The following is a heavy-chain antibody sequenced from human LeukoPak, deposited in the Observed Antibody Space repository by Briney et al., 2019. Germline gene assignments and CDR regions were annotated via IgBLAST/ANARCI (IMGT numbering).Heavy chain of an antibody. Sequence: GGSLRLYCAASGFTFSSYGMHWVRQAPGKGLEWVAVIWYDGSNKYYADSVKGRFTISRDNSKNTLYLQMNSLRAEDTAVYYCARDRYEDCPDGAFDIWGQGTMVTVSS. V-gene: IGHV3-33*01. CDR3: ARDRYEDCPDGAFDI. D-gene: IGHD2-21*02. CDR1: GFTFSSYG. CDR2: IWYDGSNK. J-gene: IGHJ3*02.